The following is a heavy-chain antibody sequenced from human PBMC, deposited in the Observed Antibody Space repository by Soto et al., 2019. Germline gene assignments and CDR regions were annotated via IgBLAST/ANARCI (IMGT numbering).Heavy chain of an antibody. V-gene: IGHV3-23*01. CDR2: ISGSSSGT. J-gene: IGHJ6*02. CDR1: GFNFGAYA. CDR3: AKDRSENFWVYYYAMDV. D-gene: IGHD6-19*01. Sequence: PGGSLRLSCEASGFNFGAYAMSWVRQAPGKGLEWVSGISGSSSGTYYTDSVKGRFTISRDNSKNTVYLQMNSLRGEDTAVYYCAKDRSENFWVYYYAMDVWGQGTEVTVYS.